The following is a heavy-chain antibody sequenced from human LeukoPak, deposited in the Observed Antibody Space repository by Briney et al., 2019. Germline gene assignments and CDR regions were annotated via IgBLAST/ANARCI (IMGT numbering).Heavy chain of an antibody. CDR3: AKDDDGHHHGVDH. V-gene: IGHV3-23*01. J-gene: IGHJ4*02. CDR2: IGYSPGDT. CDR1: GFTVSSYA. D-gene: IGHD4-17*01. Sequence: SGGSLRLSCAASGFTVSSYAMTWVRQAPGKGLEWVSAIGYSPGDTYYADSVKGRFTISRDNSMNTLYLQMSSLRADDTALYYCAKDDDGHHHGVDHWGQGTLVTVSS.